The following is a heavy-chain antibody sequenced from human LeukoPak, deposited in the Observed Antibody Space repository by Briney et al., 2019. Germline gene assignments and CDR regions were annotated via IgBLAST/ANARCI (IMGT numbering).Heavy chain of an antibody. V-gene: IGHV4-39*07. D-gene: IGHD5-24*01. CDR1: GGSISSSSYY. CDR2: IYYSGST. J-gene: IGHJ4*02. Sequence: PSETLSLTCTVSGGSISSSSYYWGWIRQPPGKGLEWIGSIYYSGSTYYNPSLKSRVTISVDTSKNQFSLKLSSVTAADTAVYYCARAGWAYFDYWGQGTLVTVSS. CDR3: ARAGWAYFDY.